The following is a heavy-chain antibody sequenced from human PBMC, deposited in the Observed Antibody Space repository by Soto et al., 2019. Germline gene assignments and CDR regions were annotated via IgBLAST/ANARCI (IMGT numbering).Heavy chain of an antibody. CDR1: GGSISSVGYY. CDR2: IYYSGST. J-gene: IGHJ4*02. D-gene: IGHD2-2*01. CDR3: AVVPAVTGYYFGY. V-gene: IGHV4-31*03. Sequence: SETLSLTCTVSGGSISSVGYYWSWIRQHPGKGLEWIGYIYYSGSTYYNPSLKSRVTISVDTSKNQFSLKLSSVTAADTAVYYCAVVPAVTGYYFGYWGQGTLVTVSS.